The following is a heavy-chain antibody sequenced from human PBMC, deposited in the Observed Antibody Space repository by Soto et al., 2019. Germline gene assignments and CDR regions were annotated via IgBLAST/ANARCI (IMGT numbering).Heavy chain of an antibody. CDR2: ISAYNGNT. CDR3: ARVLNILTGYYRHWFDP. D-gene: IGHD3-9*01. J-gene: IGHJ5*02. V-gene: IGHV1-18*01. Sequence: GASVKVSCKASGYTFTSYGISWVRQAPGQGLEWMGWISAYNGNTNYAQKLQGRVTMTTDTSTSTAYMELRSLRSDDTAVYYCARVLNILTGYYRHWFDPWGQGTLVTVSS. CDR1: GYTFTSYG.